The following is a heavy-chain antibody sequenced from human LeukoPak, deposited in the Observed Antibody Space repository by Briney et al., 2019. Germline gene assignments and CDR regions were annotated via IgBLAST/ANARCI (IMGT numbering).Heavy chain of an antibody. J-gene: IGHJ4*02. V-gene: IGHV3-53*01. CDR1: GFTVSSNY. CDR2: IYSGGST. D-gene: IGHD1-26*01. CDR3: ARDRWDSGSYPEVWYFGY. Sequence: PGGSLRLSCAASGFTVSSNYMSWVRQAPGKGLEWVSVIYSGGSTYYADSVKGRFTISRDNSKNTLYLQMNSLRAEDTAVYYCARDRWDSGSYPEVWYFGYWGQGTLVTVSS.